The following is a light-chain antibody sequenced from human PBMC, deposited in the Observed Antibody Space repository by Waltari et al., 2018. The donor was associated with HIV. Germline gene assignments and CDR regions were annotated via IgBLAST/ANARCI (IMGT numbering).Light chain of an antibody. CDR2: YND. V-gene: IGLV1-36*01. CDR1: HSNIGNNA. J-gene: IGLJ3*02. Sequence: QSVLTQPPSLSGAPRQRVTISCSGSHSNIGNNAVNWYQQLPGKAPKLLIYYNDLLPSGVSDRFSGSRSGTSASLAISGLQSEDEAHYYCASWDDRLNGWVFGGGTQLTVL. CDR3: ASWDDRLNGWV.